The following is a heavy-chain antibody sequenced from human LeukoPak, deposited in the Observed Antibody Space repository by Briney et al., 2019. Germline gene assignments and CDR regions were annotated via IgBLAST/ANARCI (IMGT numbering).Heavy chain of an antibody. V-gene: IGHV4-59*08. CDR1: GGSISSYY. CDR2: IYYSGST. J-gene: IGHJ4*02. CDR3: ARSARYGDYVWAY. Sequence: SETLSLTCTVSGGSISSYYWSWIRQPPGKGLEWIGYIYYSGSTNYNPSLKSRVTISVDTSKNQFSLKLSSVTAADTAVYYCARSARYGDYVWAYWGQGTPVTVSS. D-gene: IGHD4-17*01.